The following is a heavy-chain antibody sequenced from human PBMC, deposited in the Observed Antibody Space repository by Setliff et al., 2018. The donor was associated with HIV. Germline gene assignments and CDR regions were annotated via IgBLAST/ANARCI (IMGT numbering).Heavy chain of an antibody. V-gene: IGHV4-39*01. J-gene: IGHJ4*02. CDR2: IYHTGST. CDR3: ARSMVPGASGYYYFEY. Sequence: SETLSLTCTVSGGSINSTSYYWGWIRQPPGNGLEWIGSIYHTGSTYYKPSLKSRVTISVDTSKNQFSLRLSSVAAGDTAVYYCARSMVPGASGYYYFEYWGQGTLVTVSS. CDR1: GGSINSTSYY. D-gene: IGHD3-3*01.